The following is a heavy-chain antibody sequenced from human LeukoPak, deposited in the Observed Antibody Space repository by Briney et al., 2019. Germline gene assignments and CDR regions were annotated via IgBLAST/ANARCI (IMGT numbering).Heavy chain of an antibody. Sequence: GGSLRPSCAASGFTFSSYAMSWVRQAPGKGLEWVSAISGSGGGTYYADSVKGRFTISRDNSKNTLYLQMNSLRAEDTGVYYCAKKVTQSSHYFDHWGQGTLVTVSS. V-gene: IGHV3-23*01. CDR2: ISGSGGGT. J-gene: IGHJ4*02. CDR1: GFTFSSYA. CDR3: AKKVTQSSHYFDH. D-gene: IGHD5-18*01.